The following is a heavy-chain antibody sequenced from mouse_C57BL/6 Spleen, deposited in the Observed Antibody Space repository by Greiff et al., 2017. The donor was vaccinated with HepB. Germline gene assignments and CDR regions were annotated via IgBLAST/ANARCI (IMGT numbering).Heavy chain of an antibody. CDR2: IRLKSDNYAT. CDR3: TGDDYHYAMDY. Sequence: EVKVVESGGGLVQPGGSMKLSCVASGFTFSNYWMNWVRQSPEKGLEWVAQIRLKSDNYATHYAESVKGRFTISRDDSKSSVYLQMNNLRAEDTGIYYCTGDDYHYAMDYWGQGTSVTVSS. CDR1: GFTFSNYW. V-gene: IGHV6-3*01. D-gene: IGHD2-4*01. J-gene: IGHJ4*01.